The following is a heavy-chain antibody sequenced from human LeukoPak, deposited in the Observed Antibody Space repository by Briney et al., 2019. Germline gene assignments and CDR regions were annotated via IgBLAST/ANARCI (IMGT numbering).Heavy chain of an antibody. CDR2: IHHSGTT. Sequence: SETLSLTCTVSGDSNTNSVHYWSWIRQHPGKGLEWIGYIHHSGTTYYSPTLKTRLSISVDTSKNQFSLHLSSVAAADTAVYYCARVRDSFDYWGQGTLVTVSS. J-gene: IGHJ4*02. V-gene: IGHV4-31*02. CDR1: GDSNTNSVHY. CDR3: ARVRDSFDY.